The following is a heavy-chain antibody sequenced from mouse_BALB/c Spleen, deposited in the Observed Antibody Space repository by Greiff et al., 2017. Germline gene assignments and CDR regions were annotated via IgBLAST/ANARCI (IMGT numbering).Heavy chain of an antibody. CDR2: ISYSGST. V-gene: IGHV3-2*02. CDR3: ARKGALGNLFAY. J-gene: IGHJ3*01. D-gene: IGHD2-1*01. Sequence: EVKLQESGPGLVKPSQSLSLTCTVTGYSITSDYAWNWIRQFPGNKLEWMGYISYSGSTSYNPSLKSRISITRDTSKNQFFLQLNSVTTEDTATYYCARKGALGNLFAYWGQGTLVTVSA. CDR1: GYSITSDYA.